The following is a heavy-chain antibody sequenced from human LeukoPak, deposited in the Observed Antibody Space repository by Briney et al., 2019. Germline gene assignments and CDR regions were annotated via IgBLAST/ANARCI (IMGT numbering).Heavy chain of an antibody. J-gene: IGHJ2*01. CDR1: GGSISPYY. CDR2: IYHSGST. Sequence: SETLSLTCTVSGGSISPYYWHWIRQPPGEKLEWIGYIYHSGSTSYNPSLKSRVTISVHTSKTQFSLKLTSVTAADTAVYYCASSPSHNLLAPYFDLWGRGTLVTVSS. V-gene: IGHV4-59*01. CDR3: ASSPSHNLLAPYFDL. D-gene: IGHD2-21*01.